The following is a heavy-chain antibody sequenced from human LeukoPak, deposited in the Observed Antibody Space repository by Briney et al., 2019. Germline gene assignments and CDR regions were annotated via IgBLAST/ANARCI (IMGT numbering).Heavy chain of an antibody. CDR2: ISWNSGSI. Sequence: PGRSLRLSCAASGFTFDDYAMQWVRHAPGKGLEWVSGISWNSGSIGYADSVKGRFTISRDNAKNSLYLQMNSLRAEDTALYYCAKDRKGGPYYYGMDVWGQGTTVTVSS. V-gene: IGHV3-9*01. CDR3: AKDRKGGPYYYGMDV. CDR1: GFTFDDYA. D-gene: IGHD3-16*01. J-gene: IGHJ6*02.